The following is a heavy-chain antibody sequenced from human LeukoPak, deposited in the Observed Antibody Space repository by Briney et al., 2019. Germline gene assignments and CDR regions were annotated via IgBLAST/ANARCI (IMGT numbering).Heavy chain of an antibody. D-gene: IGHD6-19*01. CDR2: INQHGSEK. Sequence: GGSLRLSCAASGFTFSIYWMTWVRQAPGKGLEWVANINQHGSEKYYVDSVKGRFAISRDNARNSLYLQMNSLRAEDTAVYYCARDGDSGRSLSSWGQGTLVTVSS. CDR3: ARDGDSGRSLSS. CDR1: GFTFSIYW. V-gene: IGHV3-7*01. J-gene: IGHJ5*02.